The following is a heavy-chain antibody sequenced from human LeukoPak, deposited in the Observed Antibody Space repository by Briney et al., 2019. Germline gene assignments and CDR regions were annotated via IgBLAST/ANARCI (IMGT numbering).Heavy chain of an antibody. J-gene: IGHJ6*02. CDR2: IIPIFGTA. V-gene: IGHV1-69*13. Sequence: SVKVSCKASGGTFSSYAISWVRQAPGQGLEWMGGIIPIFGTANYAQKFQGIVTITADESTSTAYMELSSLRSEDTAVYYCARELDIVVVPAADYYYYGMDVWGQGTTVTVSS. D-gene: IGHD2-2*03. CDR3: ARELDIVVVPAADYYYYGMDV. CDR1: GGTFSSYA.